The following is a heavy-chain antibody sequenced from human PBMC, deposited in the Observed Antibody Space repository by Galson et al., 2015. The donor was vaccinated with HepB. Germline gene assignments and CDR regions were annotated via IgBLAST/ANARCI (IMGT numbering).Heavy chain of an antibody. CDR2: ISGSGGST. CDR3: AKDGGLRWQDPLWYFDL. V-gene: IGHV3-23*01. CDR1: GFTFSSYA. Sequence: SLRLSCAASGFTFSSYAMSWVRQAPGKGLEWVSAISGSGGSTYYADSVKGRFTISRDNSKNTLYLQMNSLRTEDTAVYYCAKDGGLRWQDPLWYFDLWGRGTLVTVSS. J-gene: IGHJ2*01. D-gene: IGHD4-23*01.